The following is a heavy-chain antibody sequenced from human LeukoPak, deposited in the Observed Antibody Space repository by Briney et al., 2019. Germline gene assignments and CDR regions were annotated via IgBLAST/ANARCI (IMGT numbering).Heavy chain of an antibody. CDR3: AREGELLKFDY. CDR2: IIPILGIA. J-gene: IGHJ4*02. Sequence: ASVKVSCKASGGTFSSYAISWVRQAPGQGLEWMGRIIPILGIANYAQKFQGRVTITADKSTSTAYMELSSLRSKDTAVYYCAREGELLKFDYWGQGTLVTVSS. CDR1: GGTFSSYA. V-gene: IGHV1-69*04. D-gene: IGHD1-26*01.